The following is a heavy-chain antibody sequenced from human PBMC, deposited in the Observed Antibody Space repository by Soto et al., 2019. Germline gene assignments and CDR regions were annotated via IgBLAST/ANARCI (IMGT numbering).Heavy chain of an antibody. Sequence: SETLSLTCAVSGGSISSSNWWSWVRQPPGKGLEWIGEIYHSGSTNYNPSLKSRVTISVDTSKNQFSLKLSSVTAADTAVYYCARGRFLEWLAAFDIWGQGTMVTVS. CDR2: IYHSGST. J-gene: IGHJ3*02. CDR1: GGSISSSNW. V-gene: IGHV4-4*02. CDR3: ARGRFLEWLAAFDI. D-gene: IGHD3-3*01.